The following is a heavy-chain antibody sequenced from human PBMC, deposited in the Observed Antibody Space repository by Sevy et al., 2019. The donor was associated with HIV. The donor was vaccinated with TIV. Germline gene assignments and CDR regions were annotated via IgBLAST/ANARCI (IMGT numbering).Heavy chain of an antibody. CDR1: GFTFSDYS. D-gene: IGHD3-10*01. V-gene: IGHV3-48*02. CDR3: ARDDTASYLPVS. Sequence: GGSLRLSCAASGFTFSDYSLNWVRQAPGKGLEWVSYISRSGTTRHYADSVRGRFTISRDGAKNSLYLQMSSLRDEDTAVYYCARDDTASYLPVSWGQGTLVTVSS. CDR2: ISRSGTTR. J-gene: IGHJ4*02.